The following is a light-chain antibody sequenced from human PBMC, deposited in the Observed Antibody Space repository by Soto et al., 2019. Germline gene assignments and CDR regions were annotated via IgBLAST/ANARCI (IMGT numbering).Light chain of an antibody. CDR3: SSYTRSSTLYV. CDR2: DVS. CDR1: SSDVGGYNY. V-gene: IGLV2-14*01. Sequence: QSALTQPASVSGSPVQSITISCTGTSSDVGGYNYVSWYQQHPGKAPKLMIYDVSNRPSGVSNRFSGSKSGNTASLTISGLQAEDEADYYCSSYTRSSTLYVFGTGTKVTVL. J-gene: IGLJ1*01.